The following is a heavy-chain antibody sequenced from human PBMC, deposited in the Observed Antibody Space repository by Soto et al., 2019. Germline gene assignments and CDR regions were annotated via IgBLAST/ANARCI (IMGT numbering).Heavy chain of an antibody. J-gene: IGHJ3*02. D-gene: IGHD4-17*01. CDR3: AREGGYGYYQDAAFDI. V-gene: IGHV1-18*01. Sequence: QVQLVQSGAEVKKPGASVKVSCKASGYSFTSYSISWVRQAPGQGLEWMGWINVYNDRTNYAQNLQGRVTLTTDRSTTTAYMELRSLRPDDTAVYYCAREGGYGYYQDAAFDIWGQGTLVTVSS. CDR2: INVYNDRT. CDR1: GYSFTSYS.